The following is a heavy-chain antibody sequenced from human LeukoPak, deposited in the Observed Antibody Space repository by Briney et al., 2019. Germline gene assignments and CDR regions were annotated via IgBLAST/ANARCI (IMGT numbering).Heavy chain of an antibody. CDR1: GGSISSYY. CDR2: IYHSGST. J-gene: IGHJ4*02. CDR3: ARLLLLGYCSSTSCQDY. D-gene: IGHD2-2*01. Sequence: SETLSLTCNVSGGSISSYYWSWVRQPPGKGLEWIGFIYHSGSTSYNPSLKSRVTISVDTSKNQFSLKLSSVTAADTAVYYCARLLLLGYCSSTSCQDYWGQGTLVTVSS. V-gene: IGHV4-59*08.